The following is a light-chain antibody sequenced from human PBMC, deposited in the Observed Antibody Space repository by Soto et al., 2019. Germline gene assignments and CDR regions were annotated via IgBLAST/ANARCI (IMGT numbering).Light chain of an antibody. Sequence: SVLTHPASVSGSPGQSITISCTGTSSDVGGYNYVSWYQQHPGKAPKLMIYEVSNRPSGVSNRFSGSKSGNTASLTISGLQAEDEADYYCSSYTSSSTLFYVFGTGTKVTVL. V-gene: IGLV2-14*01. CDR3: SSYTSSSTLFYV. CDR1: SSDVGGYNY. CDR2: EVS. J-gene: IGLJ1*01.